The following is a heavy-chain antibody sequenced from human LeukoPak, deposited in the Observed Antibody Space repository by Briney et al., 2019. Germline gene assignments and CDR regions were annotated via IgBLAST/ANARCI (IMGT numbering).Heavy chain of an antibody. CDR2: NSCNGGST. Sequence: GSLRLSSSASGFTFSSYAMRWVRPAPRKGLEWGPANSCNGGSTYYADSVKGRFTISRDNSKNTLYLQMNTLRADDTAVYYCAKRRQKGIIAAAGTGLDYWGQGTLVTVSS. CDR3: AKRRQKGIIAAAGTGLDY. CDR1: GFTFSSYA. V-gene: IGHV3-23*01. J-gene: IGHJ4*02. D-gene: IGHD6-13*01.